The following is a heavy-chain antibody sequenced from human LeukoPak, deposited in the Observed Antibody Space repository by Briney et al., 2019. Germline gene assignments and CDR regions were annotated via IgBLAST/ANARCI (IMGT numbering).Heavy chain of an antibody. Sequence: PGASLRLSCAASGFIFRNYAMSWVRQAPGKGLEWVSAITGSGDTTYYADSMKGRFTISRDNSKNALYVEMNTLRAEDTAVYYCVKWGDYDILTGYYVPDFWGQGTLVTVSS. D-gene: IGHD3-9*01. CDR2: ITGSGDTT. CDR3: VKWGDYDILTGYYVPDF. J-gene: IGHJ4*02. V-gene: IGHV3-23*01. CDR1: GFIFRNYA.